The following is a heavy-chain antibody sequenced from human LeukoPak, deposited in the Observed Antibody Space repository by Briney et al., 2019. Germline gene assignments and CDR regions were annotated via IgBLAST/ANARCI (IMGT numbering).Heavy chain of an antibody. V-gene: IGHV1-2*02. J-gene: IGHJ6*03. CDR3: ARAGYYYYYYMDV. Sequence: ASVKVSCKASGYTFTGYYMHWVRQAPGQRLEWMGWINPNSGGTNYAQKFQGRVTMTRDTSISTAYMELSRLRSDDTAVYYCARAGYYYYYYMDVWGKGTTVTVSS. CDR2: INPNSGGT. CDR1: GYTFTGYY.